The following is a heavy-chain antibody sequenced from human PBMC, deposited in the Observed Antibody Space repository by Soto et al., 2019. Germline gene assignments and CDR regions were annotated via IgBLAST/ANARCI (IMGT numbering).Heavy chain of an antibody. CDR3: ARSRVDTAMPSPAPWYFDL. D-gene: IGHD5-18*01. CDR2: IISSSCTI. J-gene: IGHJ2*01. Sequence: QPGGSLRLSCAASGFTFSSYSMNWVRQAPGKGLEWVSYIISSSCTIYYADSVKGRFTISRDNAKNSLFLQMNSLRDEDTAVYYCARSRVDTAMPSPAPWYFDLWGRGTLVTVSS. V-gene: IGHV3-48*02. CDR1: GFTFSSYS.